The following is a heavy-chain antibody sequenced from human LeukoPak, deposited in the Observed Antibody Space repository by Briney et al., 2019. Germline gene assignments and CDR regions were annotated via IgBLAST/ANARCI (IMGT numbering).Heavy chain of an antibody. CDR3: AREAYYYYYYYMDV. Sequence: EASVKVSCKASGYTFTGYYMHWVRQAPGQGLEWMGWINPNSGGTHFAQKFHGRVTMNRDTCSSTAYMELSRLRSDDTAVYYCAREAYYYYYYYMDVWGKGTTVTISS. CDR1: GYTFTGYY. CDR2: INPNSGGT. V-gene: IGHV1-2*02. D-gene: IGHD2-21*01. J-gene: IGHJ6*03.